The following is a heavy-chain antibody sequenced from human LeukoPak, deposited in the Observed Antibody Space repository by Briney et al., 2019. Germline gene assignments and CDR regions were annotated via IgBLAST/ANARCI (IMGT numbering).Heavy chain of an antibody. Sequence: ASVKVSCKASGYTFTGYYMHWVRQAPGQGLEWMGWINPNSGGTNYAQKFQGRVTMTWDTSISTAYMELSRLRSDDTAVYYCARDLSNYAFDIWGQGTMVSVSS. CDR1: GYTFTGYY. CDR3: ARDLSNYAFDI. V-gene: IGHV1-2*02. J-gene: IGHJ3*02. CDR2: INPNSGGT. D-gene: IGHD4/OR15-4a*01.